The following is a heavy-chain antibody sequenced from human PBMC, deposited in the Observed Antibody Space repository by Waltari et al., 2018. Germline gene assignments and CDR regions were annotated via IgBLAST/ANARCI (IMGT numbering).Heavy chain of an antibody. Sequence: QLQLQESGPGLVKPSETLSLTCTVSGGSISSSSYYWGWIRQPPGKGLEWIGSIYYSGSTYYNPSLKSRVTISVDTSKNQFSLKLSSVTAADTAVYYCARHVSVWTGTGGMDVWGQGTTVTVSS. CDR1: GGSISSSSYY. D-gene: IGHD1-1*01. CDR2: IYYSGST. V-gene: IGHV4-39*01. CDR3: ARHVSVWTGTGGMDV. J-gene: IGHJ6*02.